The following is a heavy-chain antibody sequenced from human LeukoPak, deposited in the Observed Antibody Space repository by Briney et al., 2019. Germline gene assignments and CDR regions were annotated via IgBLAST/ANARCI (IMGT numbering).Heavy chain of an antibody. J-gene: IGHJ5*02. CDR3: ARETRVYDFWSGYFWFDP. CDR1: GFTFSSYE. V-gene: IGHV3-48*03. Sequence: GESLRLSCAASGFTFSSYEMNWVRQAPGKGLEWVSYISSSGSTIYYADSVKGRFTISRDNAKNSLYLQMNSLRAEDTAVYYCARETRVYDFWSGYFWFDPWGQGTLVTVSS. CDR2: ISSSGSTI. D-gene: IGHD3-3*01.